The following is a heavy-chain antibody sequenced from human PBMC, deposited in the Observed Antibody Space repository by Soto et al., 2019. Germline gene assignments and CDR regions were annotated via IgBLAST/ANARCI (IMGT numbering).Heavy chain of an antibody. Sequence: ASVKVSCKASGYTFTSYAMHWVRQAPGQRLEWMGWINAGNGNTKYSQKFQGRVTITRDTSASTAYMELSSLRSEDTAVYYCARLHPYYYDSSGYPDWGQGTLVTVS. V-gene: IGHV1-3*01. CDR1: GYTFTSYA. D-gene: IGHD3-22*01. J-gene: IGHJ4*02. CDR2: INAGNGNT. CDR3: ARLHPYYYDSSGYPD.